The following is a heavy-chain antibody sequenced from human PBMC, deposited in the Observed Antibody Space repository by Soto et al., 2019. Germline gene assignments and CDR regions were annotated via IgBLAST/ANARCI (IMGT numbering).Heavy chain of an antibody. J-gene: IGHJ6*02. Sequence: PGGSLRLSCAASGFTFSSYGMHWVRQAPGKGLEWVAVISYDGSNKYYADSVKGRFTISRDNSKNTLYLQMNSLRAEDTAVYYCAKGMGTVVMMVGYYYGMDVWGQGTTVTVSS. CDR1: GFTFSSYG. D-gene: IGHD3-22*01. CDR2: ISYDGSNK. V-gene: IGHV3-30*18. CDR3: AKGMGTVVMMVGYYYGMDV.